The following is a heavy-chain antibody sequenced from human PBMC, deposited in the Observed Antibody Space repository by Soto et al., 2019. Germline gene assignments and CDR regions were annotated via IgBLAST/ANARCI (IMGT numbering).Heavy chain of an antibody. V-gene: IGHV4-34*01. CDR3: ARGRFAKNN. CDR2: INHSGST. Sequence: SETLSLTCAVYGGSFSGYYWSWIRQPPGKGLEWIGEINHSGSTNYNPSLKSRVTISVDTSKNQFSLKLSSVTAADTAVYYCARGRFAKNNWGQGTLVTVSS. J-gene: IGHJ4*02. CDR1: GGSFSGYY. D-gene: IGHD3-3*01.